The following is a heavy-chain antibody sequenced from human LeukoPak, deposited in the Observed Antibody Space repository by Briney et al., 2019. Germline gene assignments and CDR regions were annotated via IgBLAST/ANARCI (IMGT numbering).Heavy chain of an antibody. CDR3: AKRDYSDSSTYSPLFDS. Sequence: AGGSLRLSCAASGFTFSNYAMSWVRQAPGKGLDLVPGISGSGTITPHADSVKGRFTISRDNSKSTLFLQMNSLRAEDTAVYYCAKRDYSDSSTYSPLFDSWGQGTLVTVSS. CDR1: GFTFSNYA. J-gene: IGHJ4*02. V-gene: IGHV3-23*01. D-gene: IGHD2/OR15-2a*01. CDR2: ISGSGTIT.